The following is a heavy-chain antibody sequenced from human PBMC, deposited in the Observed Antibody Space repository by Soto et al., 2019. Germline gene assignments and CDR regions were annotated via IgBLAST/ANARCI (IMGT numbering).Heavy chain of an antibody. D-gene: IGHD3-9*01. Sequence: QVQLVESGGGVVQPGRSLRLSCAASGFTFSSYGMHWVRQAPGKGLEWVAVISYDGSNKYYADSVKGRFTISRDNSKNTLYLQMNSLRAEDTAVYYCAKETSSFDWSGLDYWGQGTLVTVSS. CDR2: ISYDGSNK. CDR3: AKETSSFDWSGLDY. CDR1: GFTFSSYG. V-gene: IGHV3-30*18. J-gene: IGHJ4*02.